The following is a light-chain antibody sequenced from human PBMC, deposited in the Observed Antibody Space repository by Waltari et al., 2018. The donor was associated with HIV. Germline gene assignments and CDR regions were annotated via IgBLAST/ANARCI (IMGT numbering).Light chain of an antibody. V-gene: IGKV1-9*01. Sequence: DIQLTQSPSFLSASVGDRVTITCRASQGVSSSLACYQQKPGKAPKLLIYAASTLQSVVPSRFSGSGSGTEFTLTISSLQPEDFATYYCQQLNSFPLTFGGGTKVEIK. J-gene: IGKJ4*01. CDR3: QQLNSFPLT. CDR2: AAS. CDR1: QGVSSS.